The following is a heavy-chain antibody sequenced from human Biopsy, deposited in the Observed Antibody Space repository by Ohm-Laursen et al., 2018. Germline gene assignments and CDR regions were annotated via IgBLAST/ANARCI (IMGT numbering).Heavy chain of an antibody. CDR1: GDSISSYD. V-gene: IGHV4-59*01. CDR3: ARDRGYFSDRTVPGYFDL. CDR2: VYYTGST. D-gene: IGHD3-22*01. J-gene: IGHJ2*01. Sequence: GTLSLTCTVSGDSISSYDWSWIRHPPGKGLQRDGYVYYTGSTDYNPSLQSLVTISVDTSKNHFSLRLRSVTPADTAIYYCARDRGYFSDRTVPGYFDLWGRGTLVTVSS.